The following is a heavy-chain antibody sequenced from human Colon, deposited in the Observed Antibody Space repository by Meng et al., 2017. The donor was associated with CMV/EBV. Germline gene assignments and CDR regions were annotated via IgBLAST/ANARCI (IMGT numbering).Heavy chain of an antibody. CDR1: GFNVRDKY. CDR2: IFRGDNT. Sequence: VQLVGCGGCWVQPGGSLRQSRAASGFNVRDKYMSWVRQAPGKGLEWVCIIFRGDNTYYIDSVKDRFTVSRDNSKNTMYLQMNSLRVEDTAVYYCTGDSVSNPNLDYWGQGTLVTVSS. CDR3: TGDSVSNPNLDY. D-gene: IGHD3-10*01. V-gene: IGHV3-66*01. J-gene: IGHJ4*02.